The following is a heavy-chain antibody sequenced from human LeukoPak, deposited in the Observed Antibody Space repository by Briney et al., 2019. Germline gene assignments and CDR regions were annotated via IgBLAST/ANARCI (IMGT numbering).Heavy chain of an antibody. J-gene: IGHJ4*02. CDR1: GYTFTSYY. CDR3: ARDEMDSLDY. V-gene: IGHV1-46*01. D-gene: IGHD5-24*01. CDR2: INPSGGNT. Sequence: ASVKDACMASGYTFTSYYLHWVRQAPGQGLEWMGIINPSGGNTNYAQKFQDRVTMTRDTSTSTVYMQLSSLRSEDTAVYYCARDEMDSLDYWGQGTLVTVSS.